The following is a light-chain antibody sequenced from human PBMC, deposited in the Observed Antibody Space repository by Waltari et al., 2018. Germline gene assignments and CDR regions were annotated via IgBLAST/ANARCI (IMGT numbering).Light chain of an antibody. CDR2: GAS. V-gene: IGKV3-20*01. CDR3: QQYGSTPYT. J-gene: IGKJ2*01. CDR1: QSFSTSY. Sequence: EIVLTQSPGTLSLSPGEGATLSCRASQSFSTSYLAWYQQKPGQAPRLLIYGASTRATGIPYRFSGSGSGTDFTLAITRLEPEDFAVYYCQQYGSTPYTFGQGTKLEIK.